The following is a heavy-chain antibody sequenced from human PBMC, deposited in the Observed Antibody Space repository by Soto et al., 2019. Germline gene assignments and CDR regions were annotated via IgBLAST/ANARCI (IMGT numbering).Heavy chain of an antibody. V-gene: IGHV1-8*01. Sequence: GSVKVSCKASGYTFTSYDITWVRQATGQGFEWMGWMNPNSGNTGYAQKFQGRVTMTRNTSISTAYMELSSLRSEDTAVYYCARGPGYYYDSSGYSYDYWGQGTLVTVSS. D-gene: IGHD3-22*01. CDR3: ARGPGYYYDSSGYSYDY. CDR2: MNPNSGNT. CDR1: GYTFTSYD. J-gene: IGHJ4*02.